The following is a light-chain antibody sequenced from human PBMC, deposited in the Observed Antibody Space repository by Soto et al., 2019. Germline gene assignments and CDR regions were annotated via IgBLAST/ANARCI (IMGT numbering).Light chain of an antibody. J-gene: IGKJ5*01. CDR2: DAS. Sequence: DIQMTQSPYTLSASVGDRVTITCRASQGISTWLAWYQQKPGTAPKLLIYDASSLESGVPSRFSGSGSGTEFTLTISSLQPDDFATYYCQQYNSLITFGQGTRLEIK. V-gene: IGKV1-5*01. CDR3: QQYNSLIT. CDR1: QGISTW.